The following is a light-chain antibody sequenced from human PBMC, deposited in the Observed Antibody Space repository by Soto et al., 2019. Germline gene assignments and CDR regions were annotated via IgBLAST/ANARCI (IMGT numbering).Light chain of an antibody. CDR2: AAS. CDR1: QSISSY. CDR3: QKSYSTLLT. J-gene: IGKJ4*01. V-gene: IGKV1-39*01. Sequence: DIQMTQSPSSLSASVGDRVTITCRASQSISSYLNWYQQKPGKAPKLLIYAASSLQSAVPSRFSGSGSGTDFTLTISSLQPEDFANYYCQKSYSTLLTFGGGNKVEIK.